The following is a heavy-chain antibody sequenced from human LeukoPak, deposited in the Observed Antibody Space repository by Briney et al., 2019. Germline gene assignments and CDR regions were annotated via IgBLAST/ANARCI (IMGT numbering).Heavy chain of an antibody. CDR3: AKVGSMVRGVITDPFDY. Sequence: GGSLRLSCAASGFTFSSYAMSWVRQAPGKGLEWVSAISGSGGSTYYADTVKGRFTISRDNSKNTLYLQMNSLRAEDTAVYYCAKVGSMVRGVITDPFDYWGQGTLVTVSS. D-gene: IGHD3-10*01. CDR1: GFTFSSYA. V-gene: IGHV3-23*01. J-gene: IGHJ4*02. CDR2: ISGSGGST.